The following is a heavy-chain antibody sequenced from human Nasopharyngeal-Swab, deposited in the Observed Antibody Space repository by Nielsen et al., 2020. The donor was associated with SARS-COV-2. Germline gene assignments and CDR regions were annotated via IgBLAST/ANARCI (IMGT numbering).Heavy chain of an antibody. J-gene: IGHJ4*02. Sequence: GESLKISCTASGFTFGDYAMSWFRQAPGKGLEWVGFIRSKAYGGTTEYAASVKGSFTISRDDSKSIAYLQMNSLKTEDTAVYYCTSRSTATIDYWGQGTLVTVSS. CDR1: GFTFGDYA. CDR2: IRSKAYGGTT. CDR3: TSRSTATIDY. V-gene: IGHV3-49*03. D-gene: IGHD4-17*01.